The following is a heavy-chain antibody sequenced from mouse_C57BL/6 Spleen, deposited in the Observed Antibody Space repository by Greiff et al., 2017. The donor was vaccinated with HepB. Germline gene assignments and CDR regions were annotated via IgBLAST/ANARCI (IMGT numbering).Heavy chain of an antibody. CDR1: GFTFSSYA. V-gene: IGHV5-4*01. Sequence: EVQGVESGGGLVKPGGSLKLSCAASGFTFSSYAMSWVRQTPEKRLEWVATISDGGSYTYYPDNVKGRFTISRDNAKNNLYLQMSHLKSEDTAMYYCARDPKPLITTVVDWYFDVWGTGTTVTVSS. CDR3: ARDPKPLITTVVDWYFDV. J-gene: IGHJ1*03. D-gene: IGHD1-1*01. CDR2: ISDGGSYT.